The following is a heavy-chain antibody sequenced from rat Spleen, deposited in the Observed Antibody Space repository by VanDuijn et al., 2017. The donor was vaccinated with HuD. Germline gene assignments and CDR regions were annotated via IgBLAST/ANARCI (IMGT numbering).Heavy chain of an antibody. D-gene: IGHD1-12*01. V-gene: IGHV5-29*01. CDR2: ISYGDSSGHSGT. CDR1: GFTFSDYG. J-gene: IGHJ2*01. Sequence: EVQLVESGGGLVQPGRSLKLSCAASGFTFSDYGVAWVRQAPTTGLEWVATISYGDSSGHSGTYYRDSVRGRFTISRDDAKRPLSLQMDSLRSEDTATYYCVRANRESYAHFDYWGQGVMVTVSS. CDR3: VRANRESYAHFDY.